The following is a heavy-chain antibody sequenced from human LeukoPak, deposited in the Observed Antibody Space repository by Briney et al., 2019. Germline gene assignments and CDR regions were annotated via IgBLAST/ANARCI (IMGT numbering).Heavy chain of an antibody. D-gene: IGHD3-10*01. V-gene: IGHV1-24*01. J-gene: IGHJ4*02. CDR2: FDPQDGET. CDR1: GYTLNELS. Sequence: ASVKVSCKVSGYTLNELSMHWVRQAPGKGGEWMGGFDPQDGETIYAQNFQGRVTMTEDTSTDKAYMELSSLRSEDTAVYYCARDSGMVRGTVDYWGQGTLVTVSS. CDR3: ARDSGMVRGTVDY.